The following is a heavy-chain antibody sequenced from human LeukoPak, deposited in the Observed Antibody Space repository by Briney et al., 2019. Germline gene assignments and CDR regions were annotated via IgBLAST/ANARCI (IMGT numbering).Heavy chain of an antibody. V-gene: IGHV3-66*01. CDR2: IYSGGST. CDR3: ARDVAAAGYYFDY. D-gene: IGHD6-13*01. CDR1: GFTVSSNY. J-gene: IGHJ4*02. Sequence: PGGSLRLSCAASGFTVSSNYMSWVHQAPGKGLEWVSVIYSGGSTYYADSVKGRFTISRDNSKNTLYLQMNSLRAEDTAVYYCARDVAAAGYYFDYWGQGTLVTVSS.